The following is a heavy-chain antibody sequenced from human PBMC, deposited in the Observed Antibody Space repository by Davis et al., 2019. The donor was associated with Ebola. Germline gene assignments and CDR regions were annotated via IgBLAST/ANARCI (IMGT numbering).Heavy chain of an antibody. CDR3: ARIPYYYYYYMDV. D-gene: IGHD2-2*02. V-gene: IGHV3-23*01. CDR2: INGGGDTI. J-gene: IGHJ6*03. Sequence: GESLKISCAASGLTFSSYGMTWVRQVPGKGLEWVSTINGGGDTIYYADSVRGRFTMSRDNSKNTLYLQMYSLRAEDTAVYYCARIPYYYYYYMDVWGKGTTVTVSS. CDR1: GLTFSSYG.